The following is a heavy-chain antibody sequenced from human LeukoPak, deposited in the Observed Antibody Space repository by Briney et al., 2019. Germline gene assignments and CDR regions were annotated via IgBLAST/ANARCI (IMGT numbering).Heavy chain of an antibody. CDR2: LSGSGGAT. Sequence: WGSLRLSGAASGFTFSNYAMTWVRQGPGKGLECVSSLSGSGGATYYADSVKGRFTTSRDNAKDSLYLQMNSLRAEDTAVYYCTRDLRTGYPYYFDYWGQGTLVTVSS. J-gene: IGHJ4*02. CDR1: GFTFSNYA. V-gene: IGHV3-23*01. D-gene: IGHD3/OR15-3a*01. CDR3: TRDLRTGYPYYFDY.